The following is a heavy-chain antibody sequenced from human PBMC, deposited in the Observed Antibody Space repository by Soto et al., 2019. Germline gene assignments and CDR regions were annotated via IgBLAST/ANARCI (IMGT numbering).Heavy chain of an antibody. Sequence: PSETLSLTCTVSRGSVSSGSYYWSWIRQPPGKGLEWIGYIYYSGSTNYNPSLKSRVTISVDTSKHQSSLKLSSVTAADTAVYYCARDCSGGSCYSGDGMAVWGQGTTVSVS. CDR2: IYYSGST. D-gene: IGHD2-15*01. CDR1: RGSVSSGSYY. CDR3: ARDCSGGSCYSGDGMAV. V-gene: IGHV4-61*01. J-gene: IGHJ6*02.